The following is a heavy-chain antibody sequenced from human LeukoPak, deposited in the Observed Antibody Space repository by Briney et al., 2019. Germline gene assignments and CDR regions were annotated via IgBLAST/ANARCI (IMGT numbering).Heavy chain of an antibody. CDR1: GGSISSYY. J-gene: IGHJ5*02. CDR2: IYYSGST. Sequence: SETPSLTCTVSGGSISSYYWSWIRQPPGKGLEWIGYIYYSGSTNYNPSLKSRVTISVDTSENQFSLKLSSVTAADTAVYYCARDSRQQRFDPWGQGTLVTVSS. CDR3: ARDSRQQRFDP. D-gene: IGHD6-13*01. V-gene: IGHV4-59*01.